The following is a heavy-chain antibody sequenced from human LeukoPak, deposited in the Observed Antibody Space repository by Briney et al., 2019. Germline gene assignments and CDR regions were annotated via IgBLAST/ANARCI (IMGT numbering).Heavy chain of an antibody. CDR1: GFTFSSYA. V-gene: IGHV3-15*01. CDR2: IKSKTDGGTT. J-gene: IGHJ4*02. CDR3: TTARWFGESIFDY. D-gene: IGHD3-10*01. Sequence: PGGSLRLSCAASGFTFSSYAMSWVRQAPGKGLEWVGRIKSKTDGGTTDYAAPVKGRFTISRDDSKNTLYLQMNSLKTEDTAVYYCTTARWFGESIFDYWGQGTLVTVSS.